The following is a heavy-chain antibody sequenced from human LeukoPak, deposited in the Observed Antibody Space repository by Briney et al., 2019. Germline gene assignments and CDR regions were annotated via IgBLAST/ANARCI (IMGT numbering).Heavy chain of an antibody. V-gene: IGHV1-2*02. CDR3: AREEGKRGYDFWSGEPDDY. J-gene: IGHJ4*02. Sequence: ASVKVSCKASGYTFTGYYMHWVRQAPGQGLEWMGWINPNSGGTNYAQKFQGRVTMTRDTSISTAYMELSRLRSDDTAVYYCAREEGKRGYDFWSGEPDDYWGQGTLVTVSS. CDR2: INPNSGGT. CDR1: GYTFTGYY. D-gene: IGHD3-3*01.